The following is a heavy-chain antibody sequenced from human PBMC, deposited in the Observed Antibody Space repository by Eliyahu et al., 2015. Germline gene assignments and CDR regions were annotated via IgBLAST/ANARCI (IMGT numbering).Heavy chain of an antibody. D-gene: IGHD3-10*02. CDR3: AKACSGGANPILCY. J-gene: IGHJ4*02. Sequence: EVQLVESGGGLVQPGRSLRLSCAXSGFPFXDYAMPWVRQAPGKGLEWVSGISWNSGSIGYADSVKGRFTISRDNAKNSLYLQMNSLRAEDTALYYCAKACSGGANPILCYWGQGTLVTVSS. V-gene: IGHV3-9*01. CDR2: ISWNSGSI. CDR1: GFPFXDYA.